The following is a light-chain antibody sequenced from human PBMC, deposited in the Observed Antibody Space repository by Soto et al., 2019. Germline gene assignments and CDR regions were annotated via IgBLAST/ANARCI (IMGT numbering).Light chain of an antibody. V-gene: IGLV2-23*01. CDR1: SRDVGSYNL. Sequence: QSALTQPASVSGSPGQSITISCAGTSRDVGSYNLVSWYQQHPGKAHKLMIYEGSKRPSGVSNRFSGSKSGNTASLTISGLQAEDEADYYCCSYAGSSTHVVFGGGTKLTVL. CDR3: CSYAGSSTHVV. CDR2: EGS. J-gene: IGLJ2*01.